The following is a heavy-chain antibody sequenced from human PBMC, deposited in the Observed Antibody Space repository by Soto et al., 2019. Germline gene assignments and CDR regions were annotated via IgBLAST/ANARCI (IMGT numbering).Heavy chain of an antibody. D-gene: IGHD4-17*01. V-gene: IGHV3-9*02. Sequence: EVQVVESGGGLVQPGRSLRLSCVASGFTADDYAMHWVRQAPGKGLEWVSGISSNSDTIDYADSVKGRFTISRDNAKNSLFLQMNSLRPEDTALYYCAKDMKWGGMTTIHYFDSWGQGTLVTVSS. CDR1: GFTADDYA. CDR3: AKDMKWGGMTTIHYFDS. J-gene: IGHJ4*02. CDR2: ISSNSDTI.